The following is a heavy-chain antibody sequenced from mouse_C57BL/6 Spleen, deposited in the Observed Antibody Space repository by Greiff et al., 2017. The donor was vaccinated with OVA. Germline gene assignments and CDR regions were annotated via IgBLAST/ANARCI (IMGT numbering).Heavy chain of an antibody. V-gene: IGHV7-3*01. CDR1: GFTFTDYY. CDR3: ARSEDYYAMDY. CDR2: IRNKANGYTK. J-gene: IGHJ4*01. Sequence: EVMLVESGGGLVQPGGSLSLSCAASGFTFTDYYMSWVRQPPGKALEWLGFIRNKANGYTKEYSASVKGRFTISRDNSQSILYLQMNALRAEDSATYYCARSEDYYAMDYWGQGTSVTVSS.